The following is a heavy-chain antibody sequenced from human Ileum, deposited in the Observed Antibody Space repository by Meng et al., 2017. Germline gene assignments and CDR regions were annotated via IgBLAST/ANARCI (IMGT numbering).Heavy chain of an antibody. CDR3: ARGVVSGSHYNTY. Sequence: QVQPQESGPGLVKPSGTLSLTCAVSGGSISSSIWWSWVRQPPEKGLEWIGEIHHSGTTSYSPSLKSRLTISVDKSKNQFSLKLQSVTAADTAVYFCARGVVSGSHYNTYWGQGILVTVSS. CDR2: IHHSGTT. CDR1: GGSISSSIW. V-gene: IGHV4-4*02. J-gene: IGHJ4*02. D-gene: IGHD3-10*01.